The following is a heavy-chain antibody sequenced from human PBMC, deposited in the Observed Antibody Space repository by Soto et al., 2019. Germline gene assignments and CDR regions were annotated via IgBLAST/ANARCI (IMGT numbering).Heavy chain of an antibody. CDR1: GYTFTSYD. CDR3: ARAVPELRNFYYYYYGMDV. V-gene: IGHV1-8*01. D-gene: IGHD1-26*01. Sequence: ASVKVSCKASGYTFTSYDINWVRQATGQGLEWMGWMNPNSGNTGYAQKFQGRVTMTRNTSISTAYMELSSLRSEDTAVYYCARAVPELRNFYYYYYGMDVWGQGTTVTVSS. J-gene: IGHJ6*02. CDR2: MNPNSGNT.